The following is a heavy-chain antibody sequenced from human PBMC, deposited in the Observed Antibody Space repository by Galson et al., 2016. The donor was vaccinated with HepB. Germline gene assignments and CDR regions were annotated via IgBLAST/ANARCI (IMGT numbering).Heavy chain of an antibody. CDR2: ISFDGSDK. CDR3: ARAPGGGFAWGPLDY. Sequence: LRLSCAASGFTFSSYAVHWVRQAPGKGLEWVAVISFDGSDKKYADSVKGRFTVSRGNSKNTLYLQMNSLRPEDTALYYCARAPGGGFAWGPLDYWGQGTLVTVSS. V-gene: IGHV3-30*04. D-gene: IGHD5-24*01. J-gene: IGHJ4*02. CDR1: GFTFSSYA.